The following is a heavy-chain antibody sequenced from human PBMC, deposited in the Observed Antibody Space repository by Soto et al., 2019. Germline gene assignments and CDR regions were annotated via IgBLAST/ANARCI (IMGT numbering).Heavy chain of an antibody. V-gene: IGHV1-69*13. CDR2: IIPIFGTA. CDR1: GGTFSSYA. CDR3: ARDVHYYYDSSGYWFDP. Sequence: GASVKVSCNASGGTFSSYAISWLRQAPGQGLEWMGGIIPIFGTANYAQKFQGRVTITADESTSTVYMELSSLRSEDTAVYYCARDVHYYYDSSGYWFDPWGQGTLVTVSS. D-gene: IGHD3-22*01. J-gene: IGHJ5*02.